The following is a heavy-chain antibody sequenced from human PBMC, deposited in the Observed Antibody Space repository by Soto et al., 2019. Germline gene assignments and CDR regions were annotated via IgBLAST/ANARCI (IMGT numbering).Heavy chain of an antibody. V-gene: IGHV2-5*01. J-gene: IGHJ4*02. CDR3: AHIPSAASSSWYYFDY. D-gene: IGHD6-13*01. Sequence: SGPTLVKPTQTLTLTCTFSGFSLSTSGVGVGWIRQPPGKALEWLALIYWNDDKRYSPSLKSRLTITKDTSKNQVVLTMTNMDPVDTATYYCAHIPSAASSSWYYFDYWGQGTLVTVSS. CDR1: GFSLSTSGVG. CDR2: IYWNDDK.